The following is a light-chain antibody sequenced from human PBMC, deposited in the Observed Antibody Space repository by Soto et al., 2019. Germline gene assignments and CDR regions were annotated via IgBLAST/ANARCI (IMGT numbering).Light chain of an antibody. J-gene: IGLJ2*01. CDR2: EVS. CDR1: SSDVGGYNY. V-gene: IGLV2-14*01. Sequence: QSALTQPASVSGSPGQSITISCTGTSSDVGGYNYVSWYQQHPGKAPKLMIYEVSNRPSGVSNRFSGSKSGNTASLTISGLQAEDEADYYCSSYRRSSTVVVFGGGTKLTVL. CDR3: SSYRRSSTVVV.